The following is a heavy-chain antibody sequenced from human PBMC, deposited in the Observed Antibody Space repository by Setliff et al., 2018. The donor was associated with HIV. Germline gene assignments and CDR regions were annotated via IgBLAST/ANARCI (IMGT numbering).Heavy chain of an antibody. CDR1: GYTLSTYG. J-gene: IGHJ4*02. V-gene: IGHV7-4-1*02. CDR3: ARSLVPYYYDSSGPYFDY. D-gene: IGHD3-22*01. CDR2: ISAHSGNP. Sequence: GASVKVSCKASGYTLSTYGISWVRQAPGQGLEWMGWISAHSGNPTYAQGFTGRFVFSLDTSVSTAYLQISSLKAEDTAVYYCARSLVPYYYDSSGPYFDYWGQGTLVTVSS.